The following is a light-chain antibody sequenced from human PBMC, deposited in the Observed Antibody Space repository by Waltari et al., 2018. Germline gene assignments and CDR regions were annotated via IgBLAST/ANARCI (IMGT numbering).Light chain of an antibody. V-gene: IGKV3-20*01. J-gene: IGKJ2*01. CDR2: GAS. Sequence: EIVLTQSPGTLSLSPGERATLSCRASQSLTRRYLAWYQQKPGQAPRLLIYGASSRAAGIPDRFSGSGSGTDFTLTISRLDPEDLAVYYCQQYGSSVMYTFGQGTKLEIK. CDR3: QQYGSSVMYT. CDR1: QSLTRRY.